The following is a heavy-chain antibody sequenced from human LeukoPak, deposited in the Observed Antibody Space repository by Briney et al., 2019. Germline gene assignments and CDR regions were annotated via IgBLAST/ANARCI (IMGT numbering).Heavy chain of an antibody. CDR1: GFTFSSYA. V-gene: IGHV3-23*01. CDR3: ARNWYCSSTSCYKHYYYYMDV. D-gene: IGHD2-2*02. J-gene: IGHJ6*03. CDR2: ISGSGGST. Sequence: PGGSLRLSCAASGFTFSSYAMSWVRQAPGKGLEWVSAISGSGGSTYYADSVKGRFTISRDNSKNTLYLQMNSLRAEDTAVYYCARNWYCSSTSCYKHYYYYMDVWGKGTTVTVSS.